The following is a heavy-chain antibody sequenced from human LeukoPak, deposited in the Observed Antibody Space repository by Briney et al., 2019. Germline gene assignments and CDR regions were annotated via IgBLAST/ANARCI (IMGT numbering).Heavy chain of an antibody. Sequence: GGSLRLSCAASGFTFSSYATSWVRQAPGKGLEWVSAISGSGGSTYYADSVKGRFTISRDNSKNTLYLQMNSLRAEDTAVYYCAKDMGDIVVVPAAMFDYWGQGTLVTVSS. D-gene: IGHD2-2*01. CDR2: ISGSGGST. CDR1: GFTFSSYA. J-gene: IGHJ4*02. CDR3: AKDMGDIVVVPAAMFDY. V-gene: IGHV3-23*01.